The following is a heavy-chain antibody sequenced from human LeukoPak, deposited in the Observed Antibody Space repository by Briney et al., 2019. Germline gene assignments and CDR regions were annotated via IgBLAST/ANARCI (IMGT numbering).Heavy chain of an antibody. CDR1: GGTFSSYA. D-gene: IGHD3-10*01. CDR2: IIPIFGTA. Sequence: ASVKVSCKASGGTFSSYAISWVRQAPGQGLEWMGGIIPIFGTANYAQKFQGRVTITADESTSTAYMELSSLSSEETVLYYCAREMVRGVMGARRFDPWGQGTLVTVSS. CDR3: AREMVRGVMGARRFDP. J-gene: IGHJ5*02. V-gene: IGHV1-69*13.